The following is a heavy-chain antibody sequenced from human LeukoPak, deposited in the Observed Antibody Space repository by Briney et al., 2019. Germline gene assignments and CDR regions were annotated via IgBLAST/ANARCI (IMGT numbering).Heavy chain of an antibody. Sequence: ASVKVSCKASGYTFTDYYLHGVRQAPGQGLEWMGWINPNSGGTNYAQKFQGRVSMTGDTSNSTGYMELSRLTSDNTALYYCARRVGQQHGLDSLGQGRMVTVSS. CDR3: ARRVGQQHGLDS. CDR1: GYTFTDYY. CDR2: INPNSGGT. V-gene: IGHV1-2*02. D-gene: IGHD6-13*01. J-gene: IGHJ5*01.